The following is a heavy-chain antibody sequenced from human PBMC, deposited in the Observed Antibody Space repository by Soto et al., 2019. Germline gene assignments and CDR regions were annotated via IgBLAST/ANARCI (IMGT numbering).Heavy chain of an antibody. CDR1: GYAFTSYG. J-gene: IGHJ4*02. CDR3: ARSFTVDRYGGNGDYDY. V-gene: IGHV1-18*01. Sequence: QVQLVQSGAEVRKPGASVKVSCKASGYAFTSYGISWVRQAPGQGLEWMGWISVYNGDTDYAQKLQDRVTMTADTSTSTASMELSSLTSDDTAVYYCARSFTVDRYGGNGDYDYWGQGTLVTVSS. CDR2: ISVYNGDT. D-gene: IGHD4-17*01.